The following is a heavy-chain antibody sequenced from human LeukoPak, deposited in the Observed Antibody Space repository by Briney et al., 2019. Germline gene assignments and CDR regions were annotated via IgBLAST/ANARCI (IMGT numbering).Heavy chain of an antibody. D-gene: IGHD3-22*01. J-gene: IGHJ5*02. Sequence: ASVKVSCKASGYTFTGYYMHWVRQAPGQGLEWMGWINPNSGGTNYAQKFQGRVTMTSDTSISTAYMELSRLRSDDTAVYYCARDREDYYDSSGYPLEYNWFDPWGQGTQVTVSS. V-gene: IGHV1-2*02. CDR2: INPNSGGT. CDR3: ARDREDYYDSSGYPLEYNWFDP. CDR1: GYTFTGYY.